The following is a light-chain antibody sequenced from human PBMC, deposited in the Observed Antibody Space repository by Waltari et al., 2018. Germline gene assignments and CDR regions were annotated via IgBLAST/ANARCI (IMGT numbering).Light chain of an antibody. Sequence: QSALTQPPSASGSPGQTAIISCTGTSRDIGAYKYASWYQQIPGRAPALILYEVDRRPPGVPDRFSGSKSGNTASLTVSGLQTEDEGDYYCSSYAGSNKLIFGGVTKLTVL. CDR3: SSYAGSNKLI. V-gene: IGLV2-8*01. J-gene: IGLJ2*01. CDR2: EVD. CDR1: SRDIGAYKY.